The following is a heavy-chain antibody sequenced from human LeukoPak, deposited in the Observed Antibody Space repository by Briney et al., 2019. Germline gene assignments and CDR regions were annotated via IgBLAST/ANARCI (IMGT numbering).Heavy chain of an antibody. CDR3: ARGDGYNWKYYFDY. D-gene: IGHD5-24*01. CDR2: IYYSGST. Sequence: SETLSLTCTVSGGSISNYYWSWIRQPPGKGLEWIGYIYYSGSTNYNPSLKSRVTISVDTSKNQFSLKLTSVTAADTALYYCARGDGYNWKYYFDYWGQGTLVTVSS. CDR1: GGSISNYY. J-gene: IGHJ4*02. V-gene: IGHV4-59*01.